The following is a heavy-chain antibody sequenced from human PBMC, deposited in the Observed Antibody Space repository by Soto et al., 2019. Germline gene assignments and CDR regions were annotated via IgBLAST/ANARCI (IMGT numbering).Heavy chain of an antibody. CDR1: GFTFSSFW. Sequence: GGSLRLSCAASGFTFSSFWMHWVRQAPGKGLVWVSRINSDGSSTSYADSVKGRFSISRDNAKNTLYVQMNSLRVEDTAVYYCVRDRDTYGLSSFDSWGQGILVNVYS. D-gene: IGHD5-18*01. J-gene: IGHJ4*02. CDR2: INSDGSST. CDR3: VRDRDTYGLSSFDS. V-gene: IGHV3-74*01.